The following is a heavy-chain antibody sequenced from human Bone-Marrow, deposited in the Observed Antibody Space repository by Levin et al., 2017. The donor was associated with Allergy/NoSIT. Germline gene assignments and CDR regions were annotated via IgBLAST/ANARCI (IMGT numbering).Heavy chain of an antibody. CDR2: IREDGSEK. D-gene: IGHD4-17*01. CDR3: ARDSVELNGDYGLAY. CDR1: GFTFSNYW. Sequence: GGSLRLSCTASGFTFSNYWMTWVRQAPGKGLEWVANIREDGSEKYYVDSVKGRFNISRDNAKNSLYLQMNGLRAEDTAVYYCARDSVELNGDYGLAYWGQGTLVTVSS. J-gene: IGHJ4*02. V-gene: IGHV3-7*01.